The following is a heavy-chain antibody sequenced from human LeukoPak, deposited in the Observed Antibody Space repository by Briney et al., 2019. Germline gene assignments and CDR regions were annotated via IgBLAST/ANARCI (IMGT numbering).Heavy chain of an antibody. V-gene: IGHV4-34*01. Sequence: PSETLSLTCTVSGGSISSYYWSWIRQPPGKGLEWIGEINHSGSTNYNPSLKSRVTISVDTSKNQFSLKLSSVTAADTAVYYCARRNWGXDAFDIXXXGTMVTV. D-gene: IGHD7-27*01. J-gene: IGHJ3*02. CDR3: ARRNWGXDAFDI. CDR2: INHSGST. CDR1: GGSISSYY.